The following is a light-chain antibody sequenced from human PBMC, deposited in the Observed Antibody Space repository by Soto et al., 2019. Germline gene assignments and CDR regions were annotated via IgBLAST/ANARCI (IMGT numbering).Light chain of an antibody. CDR3: QQYDNSPLT. Sequence: EIVLTQSPGTLSLSPGERATLSCRASQSVSSSFLAWYQQKPGQAPRLLIYGASSRATGIPDRFSGSGSGTDFTLTISRLEPEDVAVYYCQQYDNSPLTFDGGTKVEIK. J-gene: IGKJ4*01. CDR1: QSVSSSF. CDR2: GAS. V-gene: IGKV3-20*01.